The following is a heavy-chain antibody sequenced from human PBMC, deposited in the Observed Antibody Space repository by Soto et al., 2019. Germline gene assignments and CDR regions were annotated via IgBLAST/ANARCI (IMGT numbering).Heavy chain of an antibody. Sequence: QVQLQESGPGLVKPSQTLSLTCTVSGGSISSGGYYWSWIRQHPGKGLEWIGYIYYSGSTYYNPSLKSRVTISVDTSKNQFSLKLSSVTAADTAVYYCAREGINGPDYYYYGMDVWGQGTTVTVSS. J-gene: IGHJ6*02. V-gene: IGHV4-31*03. D-gene: IGHD2-15*01. CDR2: IYYSGST. CDR3: AREGINGPDYYYYGMDV. CDR1: GGSISSGGYY.